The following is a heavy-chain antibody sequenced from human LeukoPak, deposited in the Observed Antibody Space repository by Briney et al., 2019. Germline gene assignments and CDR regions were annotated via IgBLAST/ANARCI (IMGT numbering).Heavy chain of an antibody. V-gene: IGHV3-7*01. CDR3: ARGLYSYGELNY. J-gene: IGHJ4*02. D-gene: IGHD5-18*01. CDR2: IKQDGSEK. CDR1: GLTFSTSG. Sequence: GGSLRLSCTASGLTFSTSGFNWVRQAPGKGLEWVANIKQDGSEKYYVDSVKGRFTISRDNAKNSLYLQMNSLRAEDTAVYYCARGLYSYGELNYWGQGTLVTVSS.